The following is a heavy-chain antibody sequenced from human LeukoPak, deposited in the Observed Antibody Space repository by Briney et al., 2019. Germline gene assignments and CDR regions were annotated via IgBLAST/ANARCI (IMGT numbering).Heavy chain of an antibody. Sequence: PSETLSLTCTVSGDSISGTTYYWAWIRQPPGKGLEWIGSITSHYRSTLNSRLTISLDTSQNQFSIKLSSVTVTDTAVYYCARHLPLGAHDHWGQGILVTVAS. V-gene: IGHV4-39*01. CDR3: ARHLPLGAHDH. J-gene: IGHJ4*02. CDR1: GDSISGTTYY. CDR2: ITS.